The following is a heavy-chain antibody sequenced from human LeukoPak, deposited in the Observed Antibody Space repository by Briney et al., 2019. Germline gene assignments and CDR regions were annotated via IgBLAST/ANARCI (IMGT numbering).Heavy chain of an antibody. D-gene: IGHD2-8*01. Sequence: CTVXXGSXSSXXWSXIXQXAGXALEWIGRIYTSGSTNYIPSLISRVTMSVDTAKNQFSLKLSSVTAADTAVYYCAREWSEGVHYWGQGTLVTVSS. V-gene: IGHV4-4*07. J-gene: IGHJ4*02. CDR2: IYTSGST. CDR1: XGSXSSXX. CDR3: AREWSEGVHY.